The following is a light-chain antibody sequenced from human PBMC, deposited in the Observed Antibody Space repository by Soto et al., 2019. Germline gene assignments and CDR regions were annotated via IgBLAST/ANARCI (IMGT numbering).Light chain of an antibody. V-gene: IGKV1-17*01. CDR3: LQYDSYPRT. CDR1: QIISSY. CDR2: AAS. J-gene: IGKJ1*01. Sequence: DIQMTQSPSSLSASVGYRFTITCRASQIISSYLNWYQQKPGKAPKLLIYAASSLQSGVPSRFSGSGSGTEFALTISSLQPDDFATYYCLQYDSYPRTFGQGTTVDIK.